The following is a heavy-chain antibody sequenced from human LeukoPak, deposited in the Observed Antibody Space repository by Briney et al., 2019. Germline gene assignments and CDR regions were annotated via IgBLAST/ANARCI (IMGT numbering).Heavy chain of an antibody. D-gene: IGHD2-2*01. CDR2: INPNSGGT. CDR3: ARGHQLLFYSRPLDGSWFDP. Sequence: GASVKVSCKASGYTFTGYYMHWVRQAPGQGLEWMGWINPNSGGTNYAQKFQGRVTMTRDTSISTAYMELSRLRSDDTAVYYCARGHQLLFYSRPLDGSWFDPWGQGTLVTVSS. V-gene: IGHV1-2*02. CDR1: GYTFTGYY. J-gene: IGHJ5*02.